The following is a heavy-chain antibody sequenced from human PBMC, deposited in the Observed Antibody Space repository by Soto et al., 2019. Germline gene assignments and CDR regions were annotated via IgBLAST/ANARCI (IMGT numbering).Heavy chain of an antibody. CDR3: ARGRYCSGGSCPAGPYYMDV. CDR2: INHSGST. D-gene: IGHD2-15*01. J-gene: IGHJ6*03. CDR1: GGSFRGYY. Sequence: SETLSLTCAVYGGSFRGYYWSWIRQPPGKGLEWIGEINHSGSTKYNPSLKSRVTISVDTSKNQFSLKLSSVTAADTAVYYCARGRYCSGGSCPAGPYYMDVWGKGTTVTVSS. V-gene: IGHV4-34*01.